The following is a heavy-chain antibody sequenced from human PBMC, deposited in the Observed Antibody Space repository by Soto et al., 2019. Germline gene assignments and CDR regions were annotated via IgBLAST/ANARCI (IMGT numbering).Heavy chain of an antibody. Sequence: QVQLVQSGAEVKKPGASVKVSCKTSGYTFSTYGLSWVRQAPGQGLEWMGWISGYNGNTNYAQKLQGRVTVTADTTTSTVHMELRSLTSDDTAVYYWARDPPGYPNFFDHWGQGTLVIVSS. CDR3: ARDPPGYPNFFDH. D-gene: IGHD3-16*02. CDR1: GYTFSTYG. CDR2: ISGYNGNT. V-gene: IGHV1-18*01. J-gene: IGHJ4*02.